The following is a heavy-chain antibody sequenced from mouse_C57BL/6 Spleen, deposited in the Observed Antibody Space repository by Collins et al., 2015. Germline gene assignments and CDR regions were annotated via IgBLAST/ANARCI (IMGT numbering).Heavy chain of an antibody. CDR2: INPKNGGT. V-gene: IGHV1-26*01. CDR1: GYTFTDYY. J-gene: IGHJ3*01. Sequence: EVQLQQSGPELVKPGTSVRISCKASGYTFTDYYMNWVKQSHGKSLEWIGDINPKNGGTRYNQKFKGKATLTVERSSSTAYMELRSLTSEDSAVYYCATGTWARFAYWGQGTLVTVSA. D-gene: IGHD4-1*01. CDR3: ATGTWARFAY.